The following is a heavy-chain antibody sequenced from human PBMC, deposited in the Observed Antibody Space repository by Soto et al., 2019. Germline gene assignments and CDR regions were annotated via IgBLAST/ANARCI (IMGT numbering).Heavy chain of an antibody. V-gene: IGHV3-30*18. CDR3: AKDRGIYSGYDGGPFDY. Sequence: GGSLRLSCAASGFTFSSYGMHWVRQAPGKGLEWVAVISYDGSNKYYADSVKGRFTISRDNSKNTLYLQMNSLRAEDTAVYYCAKDRGIYSGYDGGPFDYWGQGTLVTVSS. CDR2: ISYDGSNK. J-gene: IGHJ4*02. CDR1: GFTFSSYG. D-gene: IGHD5-12*01.